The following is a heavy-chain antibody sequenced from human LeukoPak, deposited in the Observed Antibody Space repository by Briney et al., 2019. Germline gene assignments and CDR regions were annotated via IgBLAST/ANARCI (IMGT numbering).Heavy chain of an antibody. D-gene: IGHD3-16*01. J-gene: IGHJ1*01. CDR1: GLTFSNSW. CDR2: INNVGSAT. Sequence: GGSLRLSCAASGLTFSNSWMHWVRQAPGKGLVWVSRINNVGSATSYADSVKGRFTISRDNAKNTLYLQMNSLRAEDTAVYFCARVSGLGMNEYLQHWGRGTLVTVSS. CDR3: ARVSGLGMNEYLQH. V-gene: IGHV3-74*01.